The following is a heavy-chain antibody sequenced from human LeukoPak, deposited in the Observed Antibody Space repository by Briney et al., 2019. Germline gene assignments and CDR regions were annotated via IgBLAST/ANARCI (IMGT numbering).Heavy chain of an antibody. Sequence: SETLSLTCAVYGGSFTGYYWSWVRQPPGHGLEWIGEINHSGSTNYNPSLKTRFTISVDTSKNQISLKLSSVTAADTAVYYCARTKAAAGPEDHWCDPWGQGTLVSVSS. CDR2: INHSGST. J-gene: IGHJ5*02. CDR3: ARTKAAAGPEDHWCDP. V-gene: IGHV4-34*01. CDR1: GGSFTGYY. D-gene: IGHD6-13*01.